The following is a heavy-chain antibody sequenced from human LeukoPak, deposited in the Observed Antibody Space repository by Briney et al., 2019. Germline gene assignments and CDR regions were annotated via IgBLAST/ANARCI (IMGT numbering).Heavy chain of an antibody. CDR3: ARVVPAAQNDY. V-gene: IGHV5-51*01. J-gene: IGHJ4*02. CDR1: GYSFTSYW. CDR2: IYPGDSGT. Sequence: GESLKISCKGSGYSFTSYWIGWVRQMPGKGLEWMGIIYPGDSGTRYSPSFQGQVTISADKSISAAYLQWSSLKASDTAMYYCARVVPAAQNDYWGQGTLVTVSS. D-gene: IGHD2-2*01.